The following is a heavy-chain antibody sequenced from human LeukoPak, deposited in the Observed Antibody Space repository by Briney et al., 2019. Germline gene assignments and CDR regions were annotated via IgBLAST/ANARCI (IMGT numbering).Heavy chain of an antibody. CDR1: GFTFDDYA. Sequence: GGSLRLSCAASGFTFDDYAMHWVRQAPGKGLEWVSGISWNSGSIGYADSVKGRFTISRDNAKNSLYLQMNSLRAEDTALYYCAKGTNNYYDSSGPEFDYWGQGTLVTVSS. CDR3: AKGTNNYYDSSGPEFDY. D-gene: IGHD3-22*01. J-gene: IGHJ4*02. V-gene: IGHV3-9*01. CDR2: ISWNSGSI.